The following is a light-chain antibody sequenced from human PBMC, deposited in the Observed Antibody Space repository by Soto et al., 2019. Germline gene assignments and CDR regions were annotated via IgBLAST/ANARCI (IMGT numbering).Light chain of an antibody. CDR1: SSNIGSNT. CDR3: AAWDDSLNGYV. CDR2: SNN. J-gene: IGLJ1*01. V-gene: IGLV1-44*01. Sequence: QSVPTQPPSASGTPGQRVTISCSGGSSNIGSNTVNWYQQLPGTAPKLLIYSNNQRPSGVPDRFSGSKSGTSASLAISGLQSEDEADYYCAAWDDSLNGYVFGTGTKLTVL.